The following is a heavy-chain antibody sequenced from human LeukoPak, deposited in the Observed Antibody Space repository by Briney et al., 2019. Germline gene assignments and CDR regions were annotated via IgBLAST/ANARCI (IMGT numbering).Heavy chain of an antibody. V-gene: IGHV1-46*01. CDR1: GYTFTSYY. D-gene: IGHD6-19*01. Sequence: ASVKVSRQASGYTFTSYYMHWVRQAPAQGLEWMGIINPSGGSTSYAQKFQGRVTMTRDTSTSTVYMELSSLRSEDTAVYYCAREDSSGWYVFDYWGQGTLVTVSS. CDR2: INPSGGST. J-gene: IGHJ4*02. CDR3: AREDSSGWYVFDY.